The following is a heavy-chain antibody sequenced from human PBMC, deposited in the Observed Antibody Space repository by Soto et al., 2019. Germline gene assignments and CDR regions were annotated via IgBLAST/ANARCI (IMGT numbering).Heavy chain of an antibody. Sequence: PGESLKISCKGSGYSFTSYWIGWVRQMPGKGLEWMVIIYPGDSDTRYSPSFQGQVTISADKSISTAYLQWSSLKASDTAMYYCARTLGYCSGGSCYSPSGAFDIWGQGTMVTVSS. J-gene: IGHJ3*02. D-gene: IGHD2-15*01. CDR1: GYSFTSYW. CDR3: ARTLGYCSGGSCYSPSGAFDI. CDR2: IYPGDSDT. V-gene: IGHV5-51*01.